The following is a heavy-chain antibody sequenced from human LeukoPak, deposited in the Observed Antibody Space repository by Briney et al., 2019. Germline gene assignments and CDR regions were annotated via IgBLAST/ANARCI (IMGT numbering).Heavy chain of an antibody. CDR1: GGSISSYY. J-gene: IGHJ4*02. V-gene: IGHV4-59*08. CDR2: IYYSGST. CDR3: ARLPKGYFDY. Sequence: SETLSLTCTVSGGSISSYYWSWIRQPPGKGLEWIGNIYYSGSTNYNPSLKSRVTISVDTSKNQFSLKLSSVTAADTAVYYCARLPKGYFDYWGQGTLVTVSS.